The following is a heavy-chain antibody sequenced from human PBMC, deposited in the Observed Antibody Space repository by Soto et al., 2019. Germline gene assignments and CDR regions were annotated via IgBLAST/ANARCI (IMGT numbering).Heavy chain of an antibody. J-gene: IGHJ4*02. CDR2: VHHTGST. CDR3: ARTDVYTSKGDYFDS. Sequence: PSETLSLTCAVSGASISGGGNSWNWIRQPPGKGLEWIGYVHHTGSTYYTPSLESRITISLDRSKNQFSLKLPSVTAADTAVYYSARTDVYTSKGDYFDSWGQGALVTVSS. CDR1: GASISGGGNS. D-gene: IGHD3-16*01. V-gene: IGHV4-30-2*01.